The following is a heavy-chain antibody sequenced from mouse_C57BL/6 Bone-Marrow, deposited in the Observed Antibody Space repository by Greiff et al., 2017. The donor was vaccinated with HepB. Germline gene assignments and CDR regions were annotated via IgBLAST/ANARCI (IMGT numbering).Heavy chain of an antibody. CDR1: GYTFTSYW. D-gene: IGHD1-1*01. CDR2: IYPGNSDT. J-gene: IGHJ1*03. CDR3: SRLFYYYWCFDV. V-gene: IGHV1-5*01. Sequence: VQLQQSGTVLARPGASVKMSCKTSGYTFTSYWMHWVKQRPGQGLEWIGAIYPGNSDTSYNQKFKGKAKLTAVTSASTAYMELSSLTNEDSAVYYYSRLFYYYWCFDVWGTGTTVTVSS.